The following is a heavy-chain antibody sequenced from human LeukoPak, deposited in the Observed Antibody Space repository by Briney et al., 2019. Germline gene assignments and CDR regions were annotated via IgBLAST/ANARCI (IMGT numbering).Heavy chain of an antibody. CDR1: GDSISSYY. Sequence: PSETLSLTCTVSGDSISSYYWSWIRQPAGKGLEWIGRIYTSEGTNYNPSLKSRVTMSVDTSKNQFSLKLSSVTAADTAVYYCARDLTVAGTGDWFDPWGQGTLVTVSS. J-gene: IGHJ5*02. D-gene: IGHD6-19*01. CDR2: IYTSEGT. CDR3: ARDLTVAGTGDWFDP. V-gene: IGHV4-4*07.